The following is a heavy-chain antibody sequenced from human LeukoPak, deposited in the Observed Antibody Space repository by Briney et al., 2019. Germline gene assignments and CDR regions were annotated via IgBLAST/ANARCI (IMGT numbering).Heavy chain of an antibody. CDR3: ARHIYGSEQIYDY. CDR2: IYYSGST. D-gene: IGHD1/OR15-1a*01. J-gene: IGHJ4*02. CDR1: GGSISSSSYY. Sequence: PSETLPLTCTVSGGSISSSSYYWGWIRQPPGKGLEWIGSIYYSGSTYYNPSLKSRVTISVDTSKTQFSLKLSSVTAADTAVYYCARHIYGSEQIYDYWGQGTLVTVSS. V-gene: IGHV4-39*01.